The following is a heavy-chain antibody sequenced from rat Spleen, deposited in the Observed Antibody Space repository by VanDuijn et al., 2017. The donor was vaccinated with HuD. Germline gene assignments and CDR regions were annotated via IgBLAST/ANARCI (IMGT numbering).Heavy chain of an antibody. CDR2: ISSDGGRN. D-gene: IGHD1-10*01. CDR1: GFTFSNYG. V-gene: IGHV5-29*01. J-gene: IGHJ2*01. CDR3: AIRDNNYGY. Sequence: EVQLVESGGGLVQPGRSLKLSCAASGFTFSNYGMAWVRQTPTKGLEWVATISSDGGRNFYRDSVKGRFTISRDNAKSILYLQMDSLRSEDTATYYCAIRDNNYGYWGQGVMVTVSS.